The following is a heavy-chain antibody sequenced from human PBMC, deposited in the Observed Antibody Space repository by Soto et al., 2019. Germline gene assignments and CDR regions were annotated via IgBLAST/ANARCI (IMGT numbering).Heavy chain of an antibody. D-gene: IGHD6-19*01. CDR2: IGTAGDP. Sequence: PGGSLRLSCADSGFTFSSYDMHWVRQATGKGLEWVSAIGTAGDPYYPGSVKGRFTISRENAKNSLYLQMNSLRAGDTAVYYCARAVHSSGWYYFDYWGQGTLVTVS. CDR3: ARAVHSSGWYYFDY. V-gene: IGHV3-13*05. J-gene: IGHJ4*02. CDR1: GFTFSSYD.